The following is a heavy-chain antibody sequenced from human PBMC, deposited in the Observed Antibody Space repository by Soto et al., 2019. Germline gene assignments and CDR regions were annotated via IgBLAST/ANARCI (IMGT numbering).Heavy chain of an antibody. V-gene: IGHV3-30*18. CDR1: GFTFSSYG. D-gene: IGHD1-1*01. CDR2: ISNDVSNK. Sequence: QVQLVESGGGVVQPGRSLRLSCAASGFTFSSYGMHCVRQAPGKGLEWVAVISNDVSNKYYAESVKGRFTISRDNSKNTLYLQMNSLRAEDTAVYYCAKDSSSGNWPTPLDYWGQGTLVTVSS. CDR3: AKDSSSGNWPTPLDY. J-gene: IGHJ4*02.